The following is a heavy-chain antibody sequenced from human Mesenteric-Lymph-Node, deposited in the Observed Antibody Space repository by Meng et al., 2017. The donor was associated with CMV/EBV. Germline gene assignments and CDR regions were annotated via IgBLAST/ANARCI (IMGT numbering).Heavy chain of an antibody. D-gene: IGHD6-13*01. V-gene: IGHV3-74*01. CDR1: GFTFSSYW. Sequence: GESLKISCAASGFTFSSYWMHWVRQVPGKGLVWVSRINSDGSSTTYADSVKGRLIISRDNAKNTLYLQMNSLRAEDTAVYYCAMVCCGTAAGSYWGQGTLVTVSS. CDR3: AMVCCGTAAGSY. CDR2: INSDGSST. J-gene: IGHJ4*02.